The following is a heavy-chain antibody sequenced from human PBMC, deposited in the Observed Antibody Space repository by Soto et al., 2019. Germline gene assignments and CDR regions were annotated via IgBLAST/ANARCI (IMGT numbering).Heavy chain of an antibody. Sequence: EVQLVESGGGLVKPGGSLRLSCAASGFTFSSYSMNWVRQAPGKGLEWVSSISSSSSYIYYADSVKGRFTISRDNAKNSLYLQMNSLRAEDTAVYYCAGTGLGGYYYGTDVWGQGTTVTVSS. CDR1: GFTFSSYS. CDR3: AGTGLGGYYYGTDV. D-gene: IGHD3-9*01. J-gene: IGHJ6*02. CDR2: ISSSSSYI. V-gene: IGHV3-21*01.